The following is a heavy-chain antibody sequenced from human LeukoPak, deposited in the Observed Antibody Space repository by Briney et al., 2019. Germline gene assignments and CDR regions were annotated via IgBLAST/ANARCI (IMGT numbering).Heavy chain of an antibody. CDR1: GITFGTNW. D-gene: IGHD6-19*01. CDR3: ARADSSGYYLDY. V-gene: IGHV3-74*01. Sequence: GGSLRLSCAASGITFGTNWMHWVRQVPGKGLLWVSRINNDGSATTYADSVKGRFTISGDNAMDTLYLQMNSLRAEDTAIYYCARADSSGYYLDYWGQGTLVTVSS. CDR2: INNDGSAT. J-gene: IGHJ4*02.